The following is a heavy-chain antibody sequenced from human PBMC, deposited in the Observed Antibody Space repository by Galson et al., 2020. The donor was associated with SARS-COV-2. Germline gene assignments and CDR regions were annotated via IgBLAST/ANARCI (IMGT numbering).Heavy chain of an antibody. Sequence: ASVKVSCKASGYSFTGYYIHWVRQAPGQGLEWMGWINPDTGGTNYAQSFQDRVTMTRDTSISTAYLELSSLRSDDTAVYHCAKNYDFWSGYHTDYYDAMDVWGQGTTVNVFS. CDR1: GYSFTGYY. J-gene: IGHJ6*02. CDR3: AKNYDFWSGYHTDYYDAMDV. V-gene: IGHV1-2*02. D-gene: IGHD3-3*01. CDR2: INPDTGGT.